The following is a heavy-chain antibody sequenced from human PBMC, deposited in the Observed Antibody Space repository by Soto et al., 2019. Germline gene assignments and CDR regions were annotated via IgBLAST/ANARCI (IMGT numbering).Heavy chain of an antibody. D-gene: IGHD3-3*01. CDR2: IYYSGST. V-gene: IGHV4-59*01. CDR1: GGSISSYY. J-gene: IGHJ3*02. CDR3: ARAVLFDFWSGYSDAFDI. Sequence: SETLSLTCTVSGGSISSYYWSWIRQPPGKGLEWIGYIYYSGSTNYNPSLKSRVTISVDTSKNQFSLKLSSVTAADTAVYYCARAVLFDFWSGYSDAFDIWGQGTMVT.